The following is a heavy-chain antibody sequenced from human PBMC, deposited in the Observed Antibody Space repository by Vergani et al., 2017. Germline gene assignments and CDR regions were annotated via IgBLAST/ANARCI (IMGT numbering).Heavy chain of an antibody. CDR1: GFTFSSYS. Sequence: EVQLVESGGGLVKPGGSLRLSCAASGFTFSSYSMNWVRQAPGKGLEWVSSISSSSSYIYYADSVKGRFTISRDNAKNSLYLQMNSLRAEDTAVYYCARETPYCSSTSCYLDYWGQGTLVTVSS. CDR3: ARETPYCSSTSCYLDY. D-gene: IGHD2-2*01. V-gene: IGHV3-21*01. J-gene: IGHJ4*02. CDR2: ISSSSSYI.